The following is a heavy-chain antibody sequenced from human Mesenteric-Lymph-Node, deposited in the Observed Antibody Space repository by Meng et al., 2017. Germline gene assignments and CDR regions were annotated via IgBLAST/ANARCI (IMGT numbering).Heavy chain of an antibody. J-gene: IGHJ5*02. CDR2: IYYSGNT. V-gene: IGHV4-59*08. D-gene: IGHD3-10*01. CDR3: ARHGRGWFDP. Sequence: QVRLQESGPGLVKPSETLSLTCTVSGGSVSGYYWSWIRQPPGKGLEWIGYIYYSGNTYYNPSLKSRVTISVDTSKNQFSLKLSSVTAEDTAVYYCARHGRGWFDPWGQGTLVTVSS. CDR1: GGSVSGYY.